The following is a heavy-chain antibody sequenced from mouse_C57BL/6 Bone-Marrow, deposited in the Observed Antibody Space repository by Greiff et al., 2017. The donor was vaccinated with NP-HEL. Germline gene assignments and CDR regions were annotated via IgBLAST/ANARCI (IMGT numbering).Heavy chain of an antibody. CDR3: ARDYYGSSYWSYYYAMDY. J-gene: IGHJ4*01. CDR2: ISDGVSYP. CDR1: GFTFSSYA. V-gene: IGHV5-4*01. Sequence: EVMLVESGGGLVKPGGSLKLSCAASGFTFSSYAMSWVRQTPEKRLEWVATISDGVSYPYSPDNVKGRFTIARDNAKNNLYLQMSHLKSEDTAMYYCARDYYGSSYWSYYYAMDYWGQGTSVTVSS. D-gene: IGHD1-1*01.